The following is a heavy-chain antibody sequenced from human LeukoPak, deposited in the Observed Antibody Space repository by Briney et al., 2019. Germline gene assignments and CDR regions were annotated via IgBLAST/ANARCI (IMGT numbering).Heavy chain of an antibody. J-gene: IGHJ3*02. CDR1: GGSISSSNC. Sequence: SGTLSLTCAVSGGSISSSNCWSWVRQPPGQGLEWIGEIYHSGSTNYNPSLKSRVTISVDKSKNQFSLKLSSVTAADTAVYYCAKGPGTVGAGGAFDIWGQGTMVTVSS. D-gene: IGHD1-26*01. CDR3: AKGPGTVGAGGAFDI. CDR2: IYHSGST. V-gene: IGHV4-4*02.